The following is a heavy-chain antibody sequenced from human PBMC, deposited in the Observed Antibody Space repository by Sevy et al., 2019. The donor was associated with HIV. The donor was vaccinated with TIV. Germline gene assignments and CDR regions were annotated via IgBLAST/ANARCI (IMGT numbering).Heavy chain of an antibody. CDR2: INQDERHI. V-gene: IGHV3-7*01. CDR3: ARDTTAYYDFWSGYYTGMDV. D-gene: IGHD3-3*01. Sequence: GGSLRLSCEVSGITFSDFWMTWVRQSPGKGLEWVAYINQDERHINLLDSVRGRFTISRDNAKNSLYLQMNSLRAEDTAVYYCARDTTAYYDFWSGYYTGMDVWGQGTTVTVSS. J-gene: IGHJ6*02. CDR1: GITFSDFW.